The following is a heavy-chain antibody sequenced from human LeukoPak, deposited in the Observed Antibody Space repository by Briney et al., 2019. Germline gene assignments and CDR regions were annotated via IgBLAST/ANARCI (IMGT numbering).Heavy chain of an antibody. CDR1: GGSITSYY. V-gene: IGHV4-59*08. Sequence: SETLSLTCSVSGGSITSYYWSWIRQPPGKGLEWIGYIYYSGSTNYNPSLKSRVTIAVDTSKNQFSLKLSSVTAADTAVYYCASDYGDYYFDYWGQGTLVTVSS. J-gene: IGHJ4*02. D-gene: IGHD4-17*01. CDR3: ASDYGDYYFDY. CDR2: IYYSGST.